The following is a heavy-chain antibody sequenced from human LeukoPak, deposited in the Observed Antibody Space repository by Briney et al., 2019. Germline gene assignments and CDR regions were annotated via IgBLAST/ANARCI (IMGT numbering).Heavy chain of an antibody. Sequence: ASVKVSCKASGYTFTSYGISWVRQAPGQGLEWMGWISAYNGNTNYAQKLQGRVTVTTDTSTSTAYMELRSLRSDDTAVYYCARGLGYSSSWYWFRNYYYGMDVWGQGTTVTVSS. CDR1: GYTFTSYG. CDR3: ARGLGYSSSWYWFRNYYYGMDV. V-gene: IGHV1-18*01. D-gene: IGHD6-13*01. CDR2: ISAYNGNT. J-gene: IGHJ6*02.